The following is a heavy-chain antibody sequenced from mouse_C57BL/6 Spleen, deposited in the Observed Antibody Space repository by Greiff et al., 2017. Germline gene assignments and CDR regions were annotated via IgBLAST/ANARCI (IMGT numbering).Heavy chain of an antibody. CDR2: INPSSGYT. CDR3: ARGYYDYLYAMYY. CDR1: GYTFTSYW. Sequence: QVQLKQSGAELAKPGASVKLSCKASGYTFTSYWMHWVKQRPGQGLEWIGYINPSSGYTKYNQKFKDKATLTADKSSSTAYMQLSSLTYEDSAVYYCARGYYDYLYAMYYWGQGTSVTVSS. J-gene: IGHJ4*01. D-gene: IGHD2-4*01. V-gene: IGHV1-7*01.